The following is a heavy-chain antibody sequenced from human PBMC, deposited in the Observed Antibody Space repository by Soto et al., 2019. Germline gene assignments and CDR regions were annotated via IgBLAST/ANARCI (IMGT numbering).Heavy chain of an antibody. V-gene: IGHV4-34*01. CDR1: GGSFSGYY. CDR3: ARGGNYDYVWGSYRGRYGTDV. D-gene: IGHD3-16*02. CDR2: INHSGST. Sequence: PETLSLTCAVYGGSFSGYYWSWIRQPPGKGPEWIGEINHSGSTIYNPALQRRVTISVDTSDNQFSLKLSSVTAADTAVYYCARGGNYDYVWGSYRGRYGTDVWGKWTTGIVS. J-gene: IGHJ6*04.